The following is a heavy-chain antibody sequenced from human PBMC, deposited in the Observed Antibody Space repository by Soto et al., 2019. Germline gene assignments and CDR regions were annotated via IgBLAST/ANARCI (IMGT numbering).Heavy chain of an antibody. V-gene: IGHV5-10-1*01. CDR1: GYSFTSYW. Sequence: ESLKISCKGSGYSFTSYWISWVRQMPGKGLEWMGRIDPSDSYTNYSPSFQGHVTISADKSISTAYLQWSSLKASDTAMYYCARRYCSGGSCYSVRGDYYYYGMDVWGQGTTVTVSS. D-gene: IGHD2-15*01. J-gene: IGHJ6*02. CDR2: IDPSDSYT. CDR3: ARRYCSGGSCYSVRGDYYYYGMDV.